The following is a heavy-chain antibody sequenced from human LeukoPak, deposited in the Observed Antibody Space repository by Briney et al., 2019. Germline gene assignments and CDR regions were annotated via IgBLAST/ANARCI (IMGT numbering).Heavy chain of an antibody. J-gene: IGHJ5*02. CDR1: GFTFSSYG. D-gene: IGHD2-8*01. V-gene: IGHV3-23*01. Sequence: GGSLRLSCAASGFTFSSYGMTWVRQAPGNGLEWISTISVSGGSTYYADSVKGRFTISRDNAKNSLYLQMNSLRAEDTAVYYCARAACTNGVCYEGDFWFDPWGQGTLVTVSS. CDR3: ARAACTNGVCYEGDFWFDP. CDR2: ISVSGGST.